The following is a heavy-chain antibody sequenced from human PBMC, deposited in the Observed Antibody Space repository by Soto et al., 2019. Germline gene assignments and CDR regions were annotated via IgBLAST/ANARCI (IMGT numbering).Heavy chain of an antibody. J-gene: IGHJ4*02. Sequence: QVQLQQWGAGLLKPSETLSLTCAVYGGSFSGYYGSWIRQPPGKGLEWIGEINHSGSTNYNPSLNSRVTISVDTSKNQFSLKLSSVTAADTAVYYCARTYGDYPGFDYWGQGTLVTVSS. V-gene: IGHV4-34*01. CDR2: INHSGST. D-gene: IGHD4-17*01. CDR1: GGSFSGYY. CDR3: ARTYGDYPGFDY.